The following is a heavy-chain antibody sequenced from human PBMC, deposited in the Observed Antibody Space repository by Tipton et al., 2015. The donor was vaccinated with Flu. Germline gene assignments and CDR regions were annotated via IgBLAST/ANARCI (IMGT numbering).Heavy chain of an antibody. CDR1: GGSFSGYY. V-gene: IGHV4-34*01. Sequence: GLVKPSETLSLTCAVYGGSFSGYYWSWIRQPPGKGLEWIGEINHSGSTNYNPSLKSRVTISVDTSKNQFSLKLSSVTAADTAVYYCARGRCSGGSCYDYWGQGTLVTVSS. CDR3: ARGRCSGGSCYDY. J-gene: IGHJ4*02. D-gene: IGHD2-15*01. CDR2: INHSGST.